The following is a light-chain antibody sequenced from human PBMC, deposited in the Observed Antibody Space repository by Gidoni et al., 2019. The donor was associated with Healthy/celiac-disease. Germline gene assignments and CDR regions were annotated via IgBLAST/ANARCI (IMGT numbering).Light chain of an antibody. CDR2: DAS. V-gene: IGKV1-33*01. CDR3: QQYDNLPLT. Sequence: DIQMTQSPSSLSASVGDRVTITCQASQDISNFLNWYQQKSGKAPKLLIYDASNLETGVPSRFSGSGSGTDFTFTISSLQPEDIATYYCQQYDNLPLTFGEGTKVEIK. J-gene: IGKJ4*01. CDR1: QDISNF.